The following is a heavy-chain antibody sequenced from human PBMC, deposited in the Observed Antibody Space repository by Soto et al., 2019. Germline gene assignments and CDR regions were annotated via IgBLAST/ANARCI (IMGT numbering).Heavy chain of an antibody. CDR1: GFTFSTYW. D-gene: IGHD6-13*01. J-gene: IGHJ4*02. CDR2: IKPDGSEK. CDR3: ARDLPYTSSWGY. Sequence: GGSLRLSCAASGFTFSTYWMAWVRQAPGKGLEWVANIKPDGSEKYYVDSAKGRFTISRDTAEKSLFLQMNSLRAEDTAVYYSARDLPYTSSWGYWGQGTLVTVSS. V-gene: IGHV3-7*01.